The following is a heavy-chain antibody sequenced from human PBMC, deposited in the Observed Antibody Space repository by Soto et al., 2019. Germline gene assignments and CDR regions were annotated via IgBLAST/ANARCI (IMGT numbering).Heavy chain of an antibody. D-gene: IGHD2-15*01. CDR2: IYSTGTA. CDR3: ARQPKITTMWYGRRGDYFDQ. V-gene: IGHV4-59*08. Sequence: QVKLQESGPGLVKSSETLSLTCTVSGGSIVYYYWTWIRQSPGKGLEWIGYIYSTGTANYNPSLRRRVTIAVDTPRNQLSLKMTSVTAKDTAFYYCARQPKITTMWYGRRGDYFDQWGQGILVTISS. CDR1: GGSIVYYY. J-gene: IGHJ4*02.